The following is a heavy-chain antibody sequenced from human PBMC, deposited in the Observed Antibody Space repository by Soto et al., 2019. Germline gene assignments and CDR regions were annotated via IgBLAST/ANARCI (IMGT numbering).Heavy chain of an antibody. CDR2: ISSRSDSI. V-gene: IGHV3-21*01. CDR1: GFIFTSYS. CDR3: GTTNYHPPLKSRVTISVDTSKNQFSLKLSSVTAADTAVYYCARVLPGPTYYYDSSGYYFLRAFDI. J-gene: IGHJ3*02. Sequence: GGSLRLSCAASGFIFTSYSMVWVRQARGKGLEWVSSISSRSDSIYYADSVKGRFTISRDNAQNCLYLQMNSLTSEDTAVYYSGTTNYHPPLKSRVTISVDTSKNQFSLKLSSVTAADTAVYYCARVLPGPTYYYDSSGYYFLRAFDIWGQGTMVTVSS. D-gene: IGHD3-10*01.